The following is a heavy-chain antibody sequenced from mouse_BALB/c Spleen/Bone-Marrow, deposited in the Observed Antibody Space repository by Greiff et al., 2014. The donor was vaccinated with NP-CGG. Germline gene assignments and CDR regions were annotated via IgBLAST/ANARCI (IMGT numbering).Heavy chain of an antibody. CDR1: GFSFTSYG. CDR2: IWSGGST. Sequence: VKLQESGPGLVQPSQSLSITCTVSGFSFTSYGVHWVRQSPGKGPEWLGVIWSGGSTDYNAASISRLSISKDNSKSQVFFKMNSLQANDTAIYYCARNGGTWFAYWGQGTLVTVSA. V-gene: IGHV2-2*02. CDR3: ARNGGTWFAY. J-gene: IGHJ3*01.